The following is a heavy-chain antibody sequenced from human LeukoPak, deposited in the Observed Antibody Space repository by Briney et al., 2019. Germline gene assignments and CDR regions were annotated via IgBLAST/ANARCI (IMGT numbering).Heavy chain of an antibody. D-gene: IGHD3-10*01. J-gene: IGHJ4*02. Sequence: GGSLRLSCAASGFTFSSYSMNWVRQAPGKGLEWVSSISSSSSYIYYADSVKGRFTISRDNSKNTLYLQMNSLRAEDTAVYYCAKEGGYYGSGSYIDYWGQGALVTVSS. CDR2: ISSSSSYI. CDR3: AKEGGYYGSGSYIDY. V-gene: IGHV3-21*01. CDR1: GFTFSSYS.